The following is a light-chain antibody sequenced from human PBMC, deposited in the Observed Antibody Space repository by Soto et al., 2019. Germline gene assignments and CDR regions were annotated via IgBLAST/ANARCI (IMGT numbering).Light chain of an antibody. J-gene: IGLJ1*01. V-gene: IGLV2-14*01. CDR3: SSYTSSSSLV. CDR1: SINVGGYNY. CDR2: EVS. Sequence: HSWLTEPACCSVSHGQSITISCSGTSINVGGYNYVSSYQQHPGKAPKRMIYEVSNRPSGVSNRFSGSKSGNTASLTISGLQAEDEADYYCSSYTSSSSLVFGTGTKVTVL.